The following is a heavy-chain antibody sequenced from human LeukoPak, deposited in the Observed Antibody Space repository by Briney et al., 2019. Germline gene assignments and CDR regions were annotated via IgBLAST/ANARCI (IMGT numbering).Heavy chain of an antibody. V-gene: IGHV1-8*02. CDR3: ARGVPRYCRSPGRASPGICGVY. D-gene: IGHD2-2*01. CDR2: MNPNSGDA. Sequence: ASVKVSCKASGYIFTSYDINWVRQVTGQGLEWMGWMNPNSGDAGYAQKFQGRVNMTRNTSISTAYMELSSLRSDDTAVYYCARGVPRYCRSPGRASPGICGVYWGQGTLVTVSS. CDR1: GYIFTSYD. J-gene: IGHJ4*02.